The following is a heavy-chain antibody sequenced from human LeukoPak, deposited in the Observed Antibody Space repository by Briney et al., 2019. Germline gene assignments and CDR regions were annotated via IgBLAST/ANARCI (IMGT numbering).Heavy chain of an antibody. CDR3: AQGGPDY. V-gene: IGHV1-2*02. J-gene: IGHJ4*02. CDR1: GYTFTDYY. Sequence: GASVKVSCKASGYTFTDYYIHWVRQAPGQGLEWLGWINPNSGGTNYAQSFQGRVTMTRDTSISTAYMELNTLRSDDTAVYYCAQGGPDYWGQGTPVTVSS. CDR2: INPNSGGT. D-gene: IGHD3-16*01.